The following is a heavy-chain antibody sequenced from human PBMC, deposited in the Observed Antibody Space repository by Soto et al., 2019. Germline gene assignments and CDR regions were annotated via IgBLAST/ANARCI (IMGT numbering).Heavy chain of an antibody. Sequence: QVQLQESGPGLVKPSETLSLSCTVSGGSIRSNYWSWIRQPPGKGLEWIGYIYYSGSTNYNPSLKRLVTISVDPSKTQFSLKLSSVTAADTAVYYCARDVCSSISCHNWFDPWGQGTLVTVSS. CDR1: GGSIRSNY. V-gene: IGHV4-59*01. CDR2: IYYSGST. J-gene: IGHJ5*02. D-gene: IGHD2-2*01. CDR3: ARDVCSSISCHNWFDP.